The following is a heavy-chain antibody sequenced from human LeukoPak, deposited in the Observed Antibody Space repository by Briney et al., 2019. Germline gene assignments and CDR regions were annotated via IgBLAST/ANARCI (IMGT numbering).Heavy chain of an antibody. Sequence: SVKVSCKASGGTFTSYAISWVRQAPGQGLEWMGTIIPTVGIANYAQKFQGRVTITADKFTSTAYMELSSLRSEDTAVYYCARDGEMATIYFDYWGQGTLVTVS. D-gene: IGHD5-24*01. CDR3: ARDGEMATIYFDY. CDR1: GGTFTSYA. CDR2: IIPTVGIA. J-gene: IGHJ4*02. V-gene: IGHV1-69*04.